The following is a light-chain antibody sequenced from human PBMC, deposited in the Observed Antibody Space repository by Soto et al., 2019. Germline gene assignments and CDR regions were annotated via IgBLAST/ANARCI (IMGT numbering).Light chain of an antibody. CDR2: AAS. V-gene: IGKV1-39*01. Sequence: DIQMTQSPSSLSASVGDRVTITCRASQSISDHLNWYQHKPGKAPKLLIYAASSLHSGVPSRFSGSGSGTDFTLSISSLQAEDFATYYCQQSYNTPRTFGQGTQVDLK. CDR3: QQSYNTPRT. CDR1: QSISDH. J-gene: IGKJ1*01.